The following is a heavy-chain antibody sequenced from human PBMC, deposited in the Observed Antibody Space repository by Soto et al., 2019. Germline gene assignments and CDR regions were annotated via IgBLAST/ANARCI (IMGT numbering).Heavy chain of an antibody. CDR2: ISSSGSNV. V-gene: IGHV3-21*01. Sequence: GGSLRLSCAASGFTFTSYTMNWVRQAPGKGLEWVSSISSSGSNVFYADSVRGRFTISRDNAKNSLFLQMNSLRGEDTAAYYCATAGYCSSVACYWASWGQGTLVTVSS. J-gene: IGHJ5*02. D-gene: IGHD2-2*01. CDR1: GFTFTSYT. CDR3: ATAGYCSSVACYWAS.